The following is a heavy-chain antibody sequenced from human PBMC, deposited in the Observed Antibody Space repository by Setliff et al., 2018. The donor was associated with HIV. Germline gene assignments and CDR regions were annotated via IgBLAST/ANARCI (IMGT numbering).Heavy chain of an antibody. J-gene: IGHJ4*02. CDR1: GGSIGSHY. CDR2: VYYSGNT. V-gene: IGHV4-59*11. Sequence: SETLSLTCSVSGGSIGSHYWTWIRQPPGKGLEWIGYVYYSGNTNYNPSLQSRVTISVDASRNQFYLKLSSVTAADTAVYYCARLHYDSRGYYHPYWGQGTLVTVSS. CDR3: ARLHYDSRGYYHPY. D-gene: IGHD3-22*01.